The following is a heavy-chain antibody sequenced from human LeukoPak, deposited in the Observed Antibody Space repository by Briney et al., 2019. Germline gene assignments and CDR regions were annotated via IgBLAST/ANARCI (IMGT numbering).Heavy chain of an antibody. D-gene: IGHD6-19*01. J-gene: IGHJ3*02. CDR1: GFTFSSYS. CDR3: ARGQQWLGNAFDI. CDR2: ISSSSSYI. Sequence: GGSLRLSCAASGFTFSSYSMNWVRQAPGKGLEWVSSISSSSSYIYYADSVKGRFTISRDNAKNSLYLQMNSLRAEDTAVYYCARGQQWLGNAFDIWGQGTMVTVSS. V-gene: IGHV3-21*01.